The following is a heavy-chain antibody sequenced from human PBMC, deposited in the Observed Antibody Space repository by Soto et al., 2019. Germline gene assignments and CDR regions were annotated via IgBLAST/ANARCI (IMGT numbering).Heavy chain of an antibody. V-gene: IGHV3-7*01. CDR3: ARDPRGNYYYYYGMDV. CDR2: IKQDGSEK. CDR1: GFTFSGYW. Sequence: PGGSLRLSCAASGFTFSGYWMSWVRQAPGKGLEWVANIKQDGSEKYYVDSVKGRFTISRDNAKNSLYLQMNSLRAEDTAVYYCARDPRGNYYYYYGMDVWGQGTTVTVSS. D-gene: IGHD3-16*01. J-gene: IGHJ6*02.